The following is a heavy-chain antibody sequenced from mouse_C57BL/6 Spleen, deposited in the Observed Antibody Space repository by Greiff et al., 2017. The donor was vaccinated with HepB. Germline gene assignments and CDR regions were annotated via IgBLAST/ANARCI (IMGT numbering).Heavy chain of an antibody. CDR3: ARAYYGSSYAWFAY. CDR1: GYAFSSYW. J-gene: IGHJ3*01. Sequence: QVQLKQSGAELVKPGASVKISCKASGYAFSSYWMNWVKQRPGKGLEWIGQIYPGDGDTNYNGKFKGKATLTADKSSSTAYMQLSSLTSEDSAVYFCARAYYGSSYAWFAYWGQGTLVTVSA. D-gene: IGHD1-1*01. CDR2: IYPGDGDT. V-gene: IGHV1-80*01.